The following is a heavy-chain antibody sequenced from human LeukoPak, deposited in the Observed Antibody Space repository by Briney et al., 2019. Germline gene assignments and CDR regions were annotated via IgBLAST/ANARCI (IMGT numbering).Heavy chain of an antibody. CDR2: IIPIFGTA. V-gene: IGHV1-69*13. J-gene: IGHJ4*02. D-gene: IGHD3-16*02. CDR3: ARALGDYVWGSYRSFDY. Sequence: SVKVSCKASGGTFSSYTISWVRQAPGQGLEWMGGIIPIFGTANYAQKFQGRVTITADESTSTAYMELSSLRSEDTAVYYCARALGDYVWGSYRSFDYWGQGTLVTVSS. CDR1: GGTFSSYT.